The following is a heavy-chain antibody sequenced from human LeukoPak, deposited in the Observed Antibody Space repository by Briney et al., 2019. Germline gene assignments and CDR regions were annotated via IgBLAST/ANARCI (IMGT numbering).Heavy chain of an antibody. CDR2: IKSDGGT. CDR3: ARAPSEIGGYYPEYFRH. J-gene: IGHJ1*01. CDR1: GFTFSTYW. V-gene: IGHV3-74*01. Sequence: GGSLRLSCAASGFTFSTYWMHWVRQAPGKALVWVSRIKSDGGTNYADSVKGRFTISRDSAKKTVSLQMNSLRPEDTGVYYCARAPSEIGGYYPEYFRHWGQGTLVTVSS. D-gene: IGHD3-22*01.